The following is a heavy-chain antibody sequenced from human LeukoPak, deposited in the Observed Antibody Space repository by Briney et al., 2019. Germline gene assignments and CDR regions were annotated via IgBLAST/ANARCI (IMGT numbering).Heavy chain of an antibody. D-gene: IGHD4-23*01. Sequence: SSETLSLTCTVSGGSISSYYWSWIRQPPGKGLEWIGYIYYSGSTNYNPSLKSRVTISVDTSKNQFSLKLSSVTAADTAVYYCARTSVVRFDYWGQGTLVTVSS. CDR2: IYYSGST. V-gene: IGHV4-59*08. CDR1: GGSISSYY. J-gene: IGHJ4*02. CDR3: ARTSVVRFDY.